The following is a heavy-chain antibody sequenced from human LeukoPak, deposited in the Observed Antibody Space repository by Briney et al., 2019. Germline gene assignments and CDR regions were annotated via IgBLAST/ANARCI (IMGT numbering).Heavy chain of an antibody. J-gene: IGHJ4*02. CDR2: ISWNSGNI. Sequence: GGSLRLSCTASGFTFDDYVMHWVRQAPGRGLEWVSGISWNSGNIDYADSVKGRFTISRDNAKNSLYLQMNSLRTEDTALYYCAKGEYGSGRYYFDYWGQGTLVTVSS. CDR3: AKGEYGSGRYYFDY. D-gene: IGHD3-10*01. V-gene: IGHV3-9*01. CDR1: GFTFDDYV.